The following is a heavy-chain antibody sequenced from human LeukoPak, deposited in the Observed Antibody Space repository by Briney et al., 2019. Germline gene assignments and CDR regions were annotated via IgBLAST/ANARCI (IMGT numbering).Heavy chain of an antibody. CDR1: GFTFSSYG. V-gene: IGHV3-30*02. J-gene: IGHJ4*02. CDR2: IRYDGSNK. CDR3: ASRRDDETGY. D-gene: IGHD1-1*01. Sequence: GGSLRLSCAASGFTFSSYGMHWVRQAPGRGLEWVAFIRYDGSNKYYADSVKGRFTISRDNSKNTLYLQMNSLRAEDTAVYYCASRRDDETGYWGQGTLVTVSS.